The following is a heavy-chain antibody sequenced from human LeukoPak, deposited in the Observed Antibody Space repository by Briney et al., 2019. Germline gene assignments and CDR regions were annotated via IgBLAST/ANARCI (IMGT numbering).Heavy chain of an antibody. CDR1: GSTFSSYA. CDR3: ASVCHVVVPAAMHGGDY. J-gene: IGHJ4*02. D-gene: IGHD2-2*01. V-gene: IGHV3-30*04. CDR2: ISYDGSNK. Sequence: GGSLRLSCAASGSTFSSYAMHWVRQAPGKGLEWVAVISYDGSNKYYADSVKGRFTISRDNSKNTLYLQMNSLRAEDTAVYYCASVCHVVVPAAMHGGDYWGQGTLVTVSS.